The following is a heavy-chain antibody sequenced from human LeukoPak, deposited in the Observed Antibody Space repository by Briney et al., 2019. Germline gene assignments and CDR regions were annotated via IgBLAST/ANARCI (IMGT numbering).Heavy chain of an antibody. V-gene: IGHV3-21*01. CDR3: ARGGGKTTVTRTDY. CDR2: ISSSSYI. J-gene: IGHJ4*02. D-gene: IGHD4-17*01. Sequence: GGSLRLSCAASGFSFSSHGMNWVRQAPGKGLEWVSSISSSSYIYYADSVKGRFTISRDNAKSSLYLQMNSLRAEDTAVYYCARGGGKTTVTRTDYWGQGTLVTVSS. CDR1: GFSFSSHG.